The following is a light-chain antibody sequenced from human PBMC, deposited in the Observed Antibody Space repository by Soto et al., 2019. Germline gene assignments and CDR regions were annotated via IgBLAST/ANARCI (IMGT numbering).Light chain of an antibody. CDR2: DVS. CDR1: SSDVGGYNY. J-gene: IGLJ1*01. V-gene: IGLV2-14*01. Sequence: QSALTQPASVSGSPGQSITISCTGTSSDVGGYNYVSWYQQHPGKAPTLMIYDVSNRPSGVSNRFSGSKSGNTASLTISGRQAEDEADYYCSSYTSSSTLLYVFGTGTKLTVL. CDR3: SSYTSSSTLLYV.